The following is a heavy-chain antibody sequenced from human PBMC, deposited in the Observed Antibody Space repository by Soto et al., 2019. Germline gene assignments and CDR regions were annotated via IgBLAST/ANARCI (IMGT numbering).Heavy chain of an antibody. Sequence: SETLSLTCAVYGGSFSGYYWSWIRQPPGKGLEWIGEINHSGSTNYNPSLKSRVTISLDMSKNQISLKLTSVTAADTAVYYCARGGSSDWQVAFDFWGQGTMVTVSS. J-gene: IGHJ3*01. D-gene: IGHD6-19*01. V-gene: IGHV4-34*01. CDR3: ARGGSSDWQVAFDF. CDR2: INHSGST. CDR1: GGSFSGYY.